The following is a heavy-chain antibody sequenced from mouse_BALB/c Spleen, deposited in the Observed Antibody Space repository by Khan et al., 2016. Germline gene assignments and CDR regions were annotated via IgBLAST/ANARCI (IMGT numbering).Heavy chain of an antibody. CDR1: GYTFTNYW. V-gene: IGHV1-7*01. D-gene: IGHD2-1*01. J-gene: IGHJ3*01. CDR3: AGSDYGNYEVAY. Sequence: QVQLKQSGAELAKPGASVKMSCKASGYTFTNYWIHWVKQRPGQGLEWIGYINPSTAYTEYKQKFKDKATLTADKSSSTAYMQLSSLTTEDSAVYYCAGSDYGNYEVAYGGQGTLFTVSA. CDR2: INPSTAYT.